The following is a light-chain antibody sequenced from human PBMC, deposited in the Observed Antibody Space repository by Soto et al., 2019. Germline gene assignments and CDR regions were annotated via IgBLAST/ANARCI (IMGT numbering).Light chain of an antibody. V-gene: IGKV1-33*01. CDR2: AAS. J-gene: IGKJ4*01. CDR3: QQYGSSPLT. CDR1: QDISNY. Sequence: DIQITQSPSSLSESVGDRVTITCQASQDISNYLNWYQQKPGKAPKLLIYAASTLQSGVPSRFSGSGSGTDFTLTISRLEPEDFAVYYCQQYGSSPLTFGGGTKVDIK.